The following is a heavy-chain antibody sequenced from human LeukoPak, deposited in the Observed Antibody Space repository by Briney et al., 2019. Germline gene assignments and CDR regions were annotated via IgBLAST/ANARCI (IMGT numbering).Heavy chain of an antibody. D-gene: IGHD6-13*01. CDR1: GYSISRGYQ. CDR2: IHYSGTT. J-gene: IGHJ4*02. Sequence: SETLSLTCAVSGYSISRGYQWAWIRQPPGKGLEWLGSIHYSGTTYYKASLKSRVTISVDTSQNQFSLKLTSVTAADTAVYYCARKGRSSSFDYWGQGTLITASS. V-gene: IGHV4-38-2*01. CDR3: ARKGRSSSFDY.